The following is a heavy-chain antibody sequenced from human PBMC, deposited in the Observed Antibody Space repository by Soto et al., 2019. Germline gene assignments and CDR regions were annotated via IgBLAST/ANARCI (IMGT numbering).Heavy chain of an antibody. Sequence: QLQLQESGPGLVKPSETLSLTCTVSGGSISSSSYYWGWIRQPPGKGLEWIGSIYYSGSTYYNPSLKSRVTISVDTSKNQFSLKLSSVTAADTAVYYCARRGISSSYYGMDVWGQGTTVTVSS. D-gene: IGHD6-13*01. CDR3: ARRGISSSYYGMDV. J-gene: IGHJ6*02. CDR2: IYYSGST. V-gene: IGHV4-39*01. CDR1: GGSISSSSYY.